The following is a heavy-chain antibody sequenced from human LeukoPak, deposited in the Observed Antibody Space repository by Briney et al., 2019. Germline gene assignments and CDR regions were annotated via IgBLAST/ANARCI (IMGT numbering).Heavy chain of an antibody. CDR1: GFTFSSYW. V-gene: IGHV3-74*01. Sequence: GGSLRLSCAASGFTFSSYWMHWVRQAPGKGLVWVSRIKSEGSSTSYADFVKGRFTISRDNAKNTLFLQMNSLTAEDTAVYYCARESGYHGSGFDPWGQGTLVIVSS. CDR2: IKSEGSST. CDR3: ARESGYHGSGFDP. D-gene: IGHD3-10*01. J-gene: IGHJ5*02.